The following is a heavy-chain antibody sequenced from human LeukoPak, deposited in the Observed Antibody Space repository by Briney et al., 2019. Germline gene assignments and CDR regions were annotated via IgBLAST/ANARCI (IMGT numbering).Heavy chain of an antibody. D-gene: IGHD3-10*01. CDR1: GGSISSGGYS. V-gene: IGHV4-30-2*01. J-gene: IGHJ6*04. Sequence: SETLSLTCAVSGGSISSGGYSGSWIRQPPGKGLEWIGYIYHSGSTYYNPSLKSRVTISVDRSKNQFSLKLSSVTAADTAVYYCARGTPDYYGSGSYYLAYGMDVCGKGTTVTVSS. CDR3: ARGTPDYYGSGSYYLAYGMDV. CDR2: IYHSGST.